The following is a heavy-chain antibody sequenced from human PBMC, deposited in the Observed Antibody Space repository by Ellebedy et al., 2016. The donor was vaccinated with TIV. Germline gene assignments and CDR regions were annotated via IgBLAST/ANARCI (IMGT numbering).Heavy chain of an antibody. D-gene: IGHD1-14*01. V-gene: IGHV3-48*01. J-gene: IGHJ4*02. Sequence: GESLKISXAASGFTFSSYAMHWARLAPGKGLEWVSYISSSITTTYYADSVRGRFIISRDNAKNSLYLQMNSLRAEDTAVYYCARNRPGRSTSPFDNWGQGTLVTVSS. CDR3: ARNRPGRSTSPFDN. CDR2: ISSSITTT. CDR1: GFTFSSYA.